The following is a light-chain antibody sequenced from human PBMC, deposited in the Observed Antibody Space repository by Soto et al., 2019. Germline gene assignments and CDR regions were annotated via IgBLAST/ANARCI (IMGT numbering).Light chain of an antibody. CDR3: QQYHSYWT. V-gene: IGKV1-5*01. CDR2: DAS. CDR1: QNIRSR. Sequence: DFQMTQSPSTLSASVGDRVTITCRASQNIRSRLAWFQQKPGKAHKLLIYDASSLESGVPQRCSGSGSGTEFPLTISSLHTDYFSTYYCQQYHSYWTFGQGTKVE. J-gene: IGKJ1*01.